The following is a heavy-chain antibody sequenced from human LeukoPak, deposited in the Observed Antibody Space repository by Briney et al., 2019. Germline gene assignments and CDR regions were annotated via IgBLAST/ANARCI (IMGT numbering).Heavy chain of an antibody. D-gene: IGHD3-3*01. J-gene: IGHJ6*03. CDR2: ISSSSSYI. CDR1: GFTFSSYS. CDR3: AREALEPVPYYYYYMDV. V-gene: IGHV3-21*01. Sequence: GGSLRLSCPASGFTFSSYSMNWVRQAPGKGLEWVSSISSSSSYIYYADSVKGRFTISRDNAKNSLYLQMNSLRAEDTAVYYCAREALEPVPYYYYYMDVWGKGTTVTVSS.